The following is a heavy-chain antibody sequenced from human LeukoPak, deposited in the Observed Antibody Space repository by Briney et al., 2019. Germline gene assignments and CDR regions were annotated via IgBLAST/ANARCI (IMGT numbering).Heavy chain of an antibody. V-gene: IGHV3-33*01. Sequence: GRSLRLSCAASGFTFSSYGMHWVRQAPGKGLEWVAVIWYDGSNKYYADSVKGRFTISRDNSKNTLYLQMNSLRAEDTAVYYCARGGLSRYDGNSYCFDYWGQGTLVTVSS. J-gene: IGHJ4*02. D-gene: IGHD4-23*01. CDR1: GFTFSSYG. CDR2: IWYDGSNK. CDR3: ARGGLSRYDGNSYCFDY.